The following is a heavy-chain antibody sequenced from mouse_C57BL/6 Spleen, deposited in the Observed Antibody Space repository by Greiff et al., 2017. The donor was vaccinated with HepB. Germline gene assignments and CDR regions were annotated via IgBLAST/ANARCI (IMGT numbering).Heavy chain of an antibody. CDR2: ISGGGGNT. Sequence: EVMLVESGGGLVKPGGSLKLSCAASGFTFSSYTMSWVRQTPEKRLEWVATISGGGGNTYYPDSVKGRFTISRDNAKNTLYLQMSSLRSEDTALYYCARPHYDGSSYGAYWGQGTLVTVSA. CDR1: GFTFSSYT. CDR3: ARPHYDGSSYGAY. D-gene: IGHD1-1*01. J-gene: IGHJ3*01. V-gene: IGHV5-9*01.